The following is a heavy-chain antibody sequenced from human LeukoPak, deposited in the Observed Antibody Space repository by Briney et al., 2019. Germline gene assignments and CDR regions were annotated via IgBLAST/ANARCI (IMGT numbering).Heavy chain of an antibody. J-gene: IGHJ5*02. V-gene: IGHV3-21*01. D-gene: IGHD6-6*01. Sequence: PGGSLRLSCAASGLTFSSSTMNWLRQAPGKGLEWVSSISSSNIYYADSVKGRFSISRDNARNSLYLQMNSLRAEDTAVYYCANSSSSRGVVNWFDPWGQGTLVTVSS. CDR2: ISSSNI. CDR3: ANSSSSRGVVNWFDP. CDR1: GLTFSSST.